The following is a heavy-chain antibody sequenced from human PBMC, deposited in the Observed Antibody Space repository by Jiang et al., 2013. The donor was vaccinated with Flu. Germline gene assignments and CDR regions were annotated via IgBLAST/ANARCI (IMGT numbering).Heavy chain of an antibody. J-gene: IGHJ3*02. V-gene: IGHV2-5*02. CDR2: IYWDDDK. Sequence: KPTQTLTLTCTFSGFSLSTSGVGVGWIRQPPGKALEWLALIYWDDDKRYSPSLKSRLTITKDTSKNQVVLTMTNMDPVDTATYYCAHRNRENYDFWSGYLSVGAFDIWGQGTMVTVSS. CDR1: GFSLSTSGVG. D-gene: IGHD3-3*01. CDR3: AHRNRENYDFWSGYLSVGAFDI.